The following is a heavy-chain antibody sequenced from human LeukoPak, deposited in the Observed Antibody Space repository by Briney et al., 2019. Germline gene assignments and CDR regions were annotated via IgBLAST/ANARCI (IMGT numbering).Heavy chain of an antibody. Sequence: PSETLSLTCTVSGRPISSYYWRWIRQPAGKGLEWVGRIYTSGSTNYNPSLKSRVTMSVDTSKNQFSLKLSSVTAADTDVYYCARGASYYDILTGYWVEDYYYYGMDVWGQGTTVTVSS. CDR2: IYTSGST. J-gene: IGHJ6*02. D-gene: IGHD3-9*01. CDR1: GRPISSYY. CDR3: ARGASYYDILTGYWVEDYYYYGMDV. V-gene: IGHV4-4*07.